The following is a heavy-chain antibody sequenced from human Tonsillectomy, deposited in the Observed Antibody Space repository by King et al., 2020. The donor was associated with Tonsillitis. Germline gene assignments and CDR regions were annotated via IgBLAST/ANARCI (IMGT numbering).Heavy chain of an antibody. D-gene: IGHD5-24*01. CDR3: GKDDRRWLQSSCIDH. CDR1: GFTFDDYT. V-gene: IGHV3-43*01. Sequence: VQLVESGGVVVQPGGSLRLSCAASGFTFDDYTMHWVRQAPGKGMEWVSLISWDGDSTYYADSVKGRFTISRDNSKNSLYLQMNSLRTEETALYYCGKDDRRWLQSSCIDHWGQGTLVTVSS. CDR2: ISWDGDST. J-gene: IGHJ4*02.